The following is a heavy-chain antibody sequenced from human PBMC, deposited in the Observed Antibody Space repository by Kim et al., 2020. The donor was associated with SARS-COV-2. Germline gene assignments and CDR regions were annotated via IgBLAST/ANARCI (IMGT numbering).Heavy chain of an antibody. CDR3: ARFSENYDSSGYYSGGMDF. J-gene: IGHJ6*02. D-gene: IGHD3-22*01. CDR1: GYSFTNYW. Sequence: GESLKISCKSSGYSFTNYWIGWVRQMPGKGLEWMGMMFPGDSDTRYSPSFQGHVTISADKSISTAYLQWSSLKASDTAIYYCARFSENYDSSGYYSGGMDFWGQGTTVTVSS. CDR2: MFPGDSDT. V-gene: IGHV5-51*01.